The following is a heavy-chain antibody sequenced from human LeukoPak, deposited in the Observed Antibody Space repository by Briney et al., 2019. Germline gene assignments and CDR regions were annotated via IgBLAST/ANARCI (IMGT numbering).Heavy chain of an antibody. J-gene: IGHJ3*01. CDR3: AKDESRVRGVIRDAFEF. CDR1: GFTFSSYS. V-gene: IGHV3-21*01. D-gene: IGHD3-10*01. CDR2: IDFTNTYI. Sequence: PGGSLRLSCAASGFTFSSYSMNWVRQAPGKGLEWVSSIDFTNTYIDYADSVKGRFTISRDNAKKSLYLQMNSLRAEDTAMYYCAKDESRVRGVIRDAFEFWGQGTMVIVSS.